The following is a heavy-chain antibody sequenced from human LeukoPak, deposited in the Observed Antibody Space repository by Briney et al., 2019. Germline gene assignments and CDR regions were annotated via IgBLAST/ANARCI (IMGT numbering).Heavy chain of an antibody. D-gene: IGHD3-16*01. Sequence: GGSLRLSCAASGFTFSSYEMNWVRQAPGKGLEWVSYISSSGSTIYYADSVKGRFTISRDNAKNSLYLQMNSLRAEDTAVYYCARGLPARGDYYFDYWGQGTLVTVSS. CDR2: ISSSGSTI. J-gene: IGHJ4*02. V-gene: IGHV3-48*03. CDR3: ARGLPARGDYYFDY. CDR1: GFTFSSYE.